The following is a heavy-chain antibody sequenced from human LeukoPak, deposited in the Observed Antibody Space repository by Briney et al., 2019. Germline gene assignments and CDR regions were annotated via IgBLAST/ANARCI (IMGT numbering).Heavy chain of an antibody. V-gene: IGHV4-38-2*01. CDR2: ISPSGDT. Sequence: SETLSLTCAVSGHSIGSAYYWGWIRQPPGKGLEWIGSISPSGDTYHNPSLKSRVIISIDTSENHFSLKLNSVTAADTAVYYCARNKQLYAWGQGTLVTVSS. J-gene: IGHJ5*02. D-gene: IGHD1-1*01. CDR1: GHSIGSAYY. CDR3: ARNKQLYA.